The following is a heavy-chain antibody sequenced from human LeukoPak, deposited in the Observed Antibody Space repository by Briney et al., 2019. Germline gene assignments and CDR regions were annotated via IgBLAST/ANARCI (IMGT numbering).Heavy chain of an antibody. Sequence: PGGSLRLSCAASGVTFSSYGMHWVRQAPGKGLEWVAFIRYDGSNKYYADSVKGRFTISRDNSKSTLYLQMNSLRAEDTAVYYCARDLAVPHAPFDYWGQGTLVTVSS. CDR2: IRYDGSNK. CDR3: ARDLAVPHAPFDY. V-gene: IGHV3-30*02. J-gene: IGHJ4*02. CDR1: GVTFSSYG. D-gene: IGHD2-2*01.